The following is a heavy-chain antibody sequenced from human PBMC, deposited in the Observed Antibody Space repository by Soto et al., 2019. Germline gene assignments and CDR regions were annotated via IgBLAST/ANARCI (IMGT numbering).Heavy chain of an antibody. CDR2: IRSKADGGTT. V-gene: IGHV3-49*04. CDR1: GFTFGDYA. CDR3: NRVGVRAPPEVYFDY. D-gene: IGHD1-26*01. J-gene: IGHJ4*02. Sequence: GGSLRLSCTASGFTFGDYAMSWVRQAPGKGLEWVGFIRSKADGGTTEYAASVKGRFTISRDDSKSIAYLQMNSLKTEDTAVYYCNRVGVRAPPEVYFDYWGQGTLVTVYS.